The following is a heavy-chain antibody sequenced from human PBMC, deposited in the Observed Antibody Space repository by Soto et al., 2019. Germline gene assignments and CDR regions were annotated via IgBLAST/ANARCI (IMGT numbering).Heavy chain of an antibody. CDR3: ASHSSSRPYYFDY. J-gene: IGHJ4*02. CDR2: IYHSGST. D-gene: IGHD6-13*01. Sequence: PSETLSLTCAVSGGSISSGVYSGIWIRQPPGKGLEWIGYIYHSGSTYYNPSLKSRVTISVDRSKNQFSLKLSSVTAADTAVYYCASHSSSRPYYFDYWGQGTLVTVSS. V-gene: IGHV4-30-2*01. CDR1: GGSISSGVYS.